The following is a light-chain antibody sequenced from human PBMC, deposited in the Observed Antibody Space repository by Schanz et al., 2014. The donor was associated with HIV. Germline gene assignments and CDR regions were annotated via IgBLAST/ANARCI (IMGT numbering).Light chain of an antibody. CDR3: CSFAGTIWV. CDR1: NNDIGSYTY. J-gene: IGLJ3*02. CDR2: GVF. Sequence: QSALTQPASVSGSPGQSITVSCTGTNNDIGSYTYVAWYQQHPGKAPKVVVYGVFDRPSGVSDRFSGSKSGNTASLTISGLRAEDEADYYCCSFAGTIWVFGGGTKLTVL. V-gene: IGLV2-14*03.